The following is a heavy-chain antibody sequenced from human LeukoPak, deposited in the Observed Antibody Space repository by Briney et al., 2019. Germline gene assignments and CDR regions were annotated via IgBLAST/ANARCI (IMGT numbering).Heavy chain of an antibody. J-gene: IGHJ4*02. CDR1: GGSFSGYY. V-gene: IGHV4-34*01. Sequence: SETLSLTCAVYGGSFSGYYWSWIRQPPGKGLEWIGEINHSGSTNYNPSLKSRVTISVDTSKNQFSLKLSSVTAADTAVYYCARGRSSPTNYYGSGSLDYWGQGTLVTVSS. CDR3: ARGRSSPTNYYGSGSLDY. CDR2: INHSGST. D-gene: IGHD3-10*01.